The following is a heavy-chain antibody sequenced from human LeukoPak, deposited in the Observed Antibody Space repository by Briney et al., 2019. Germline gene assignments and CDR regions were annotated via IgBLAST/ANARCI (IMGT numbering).Heavy chain of an antibody. CDR2: IYYSGST. D-gene: IGHD2-21*02. CDR1: GGSISSGGYY. J-gene: IGHJ4*02. Sequence: SETLSLTCTVSGGSISSGGYYWSWIRQHPGKGLEWNGYIYYSGSTYYNPSLKSRVTISVDTSKNQFSLKLSSVTAADTAVYYCAREGDYYFDYWGQGTLVTVSS. V-gene: IGHV4-31*03. CDR3: AREGDYYFDY.